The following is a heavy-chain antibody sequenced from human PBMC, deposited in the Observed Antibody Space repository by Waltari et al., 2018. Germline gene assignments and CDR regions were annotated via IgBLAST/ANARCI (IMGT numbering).Heavy chain of an antibody. Sequence: QVQLVQSEAEVKKTGSSVKVDCTASGGTFRSDAITWVRQAPGQGLEWMGGIIPIFGTANYAQKFQGSVTITTDESTSTAYMALSSLRSEDTAVYYCARGNVAAAGETRPYDAFDIWGQGTMVTVSS. V-gene: IGHV1-69*05. D-gene: IGHD6-13*01. CDR3: ARGNVAAAGETRPYDAFDI. J-gene: IGHJ3*02. CDR2: IIPIFGTA. CDR1: GGTFRSDA.